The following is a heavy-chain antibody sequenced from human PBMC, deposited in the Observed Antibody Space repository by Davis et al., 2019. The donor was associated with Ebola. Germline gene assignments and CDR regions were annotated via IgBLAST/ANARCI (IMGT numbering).Heavy chain of an antibody. Sequence: GESLKISCKGSGYSFTSYWIGWVRQMPGKGLEWMGIIYPGDSDTRYSPSFQGQVTISADKSISTAYLQWSNLKVSDTAIYYCARHVGGWRQLAGVDYWGQGTLVTVSS. CDR2: IYPGDSDT. J-gene: IGHJ4*02. CDR3: ARHVGGWRQLAGVDY. D-gene: IGHD5-24*01. CDR1: GYSFTSYW. V-gene: IGHV5-51*01.